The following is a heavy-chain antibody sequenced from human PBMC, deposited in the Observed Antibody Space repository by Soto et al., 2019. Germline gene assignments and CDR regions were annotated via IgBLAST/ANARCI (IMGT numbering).Heavy chain of an antibody. J-gene: IGHJ5*02. CDR1: GVSLDNFF. Sequence: QVQLQESGPGLLRPSETLSLTCTVSGVSLDNFFWSWIRQTPGKGLEWIGYVYQGGTESYMTERETPGYNPSLDSRATISLDLPKNQFSLTLTAVTAADTAVYYCARDRGGITVSAKPLGEWFDPWGQGTLVTVSS. CDR3: ARDRGGITVSAKPLGEWFDP. D-gene: IGHD3-16*01. CDR2: VYQGGTESYMTERETP. V-gene: IGHV4-59*01.